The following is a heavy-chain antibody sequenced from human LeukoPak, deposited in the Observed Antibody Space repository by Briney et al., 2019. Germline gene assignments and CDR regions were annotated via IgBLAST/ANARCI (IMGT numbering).Heavy chain of an antibody. J-gene: IGHJ4*02. CDR1: GGSISSSSYY. CDR3: AARGRTYYYDSSGYSGLDY. CDR2: IYYSGST. V-gene: IGHV4-39*01. Sequence: SETLSLTCTVSGGSISSSSYYWGWIRQPPGKGLEWIGSIYYSGSTYYNPSLKSRVTISVDTSKNQFSLKLSSVTAADTAVYYCAARGRTYYYDSSGYSGLDYWGQGTLVTVSS. D-gene: IGHD3-22*01.